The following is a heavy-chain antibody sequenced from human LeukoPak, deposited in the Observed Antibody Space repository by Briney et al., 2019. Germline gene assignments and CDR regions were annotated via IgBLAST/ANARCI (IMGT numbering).Heavy chain of an antibody. CDR1: GDTFTSYA. Sequence: ASVKVSCKASGDTFTSYAINWVRQATGQDLEWMRWMTPNSGNSGYAQKFQGRVTITRNTSIRTAYMELSSLRSEDTAVYYCAIWSGYYPVDAFDIWGQGTMVTVSS. J-gene: IGHJ3*02. CDR2: MTPNSGNS. D-gene: IGHD3-3*01. CDR3: AIWSGYYPVDAFDI. V-gene: IGHV1-8*03.